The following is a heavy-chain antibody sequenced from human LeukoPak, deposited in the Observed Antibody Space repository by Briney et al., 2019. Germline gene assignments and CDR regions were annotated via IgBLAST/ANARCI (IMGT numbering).Heavy chain of an antibody. D-gene: IGHD6-13*01. J-gene: IGHJ5*02. CDR3: ASPPRYSSSWYGWFDP. CDR1: GGSFSGYY. Sequence: SETLSLTCAVYGGSFSGYYWSWIRHPPGKGLEWIGEINHSGSTNYNPSLKSLVTISVDTSKNQFSLKLSSVTAADTAVYYCASPPRYSSSWYGWFDPWGQGTLVTVS. CDR2: INHSGST. V-gene: IGHV4-34*01.